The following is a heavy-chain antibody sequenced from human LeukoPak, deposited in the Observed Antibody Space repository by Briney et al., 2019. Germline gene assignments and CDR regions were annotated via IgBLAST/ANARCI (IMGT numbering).Heavy chain of an antibody. J-gene: IGHJ4*02. V-gene: IGHV1-69*04. CDR1: GGTFSSYA. CDR3: ARDWGSGGLIDY. CDR2: IIPILGIA. Sequence: GSSVKVSCKASGGTFSSYAISWVRQAPGQGLEWMGRIIPILGIANYAQKFQGRVTITADKSTSTAYMELSSLRSEDTAMYYCARDWGSGGLIDYWGQGTLVTVSS. D-gene: IGHD2-15*01.